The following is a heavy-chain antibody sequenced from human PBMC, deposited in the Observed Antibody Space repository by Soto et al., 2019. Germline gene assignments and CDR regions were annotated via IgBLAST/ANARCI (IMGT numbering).Heavy chain of an antibody. V-gene: IGHV4-39*01. D-gene: IGHD3-9*01. J-gene: IGHJ4*02. CDR1: GDSINSDNYY. CDR2: IYYRGNT. CDR3: ARLEGLATISYYFDY. Sequence: QLQLQESGPGLVKPSETLSLTCSVSGDSINSDNYYWGWIRQPPGKGLEWIGSIYYRGNTYYNPALKTRVTKSLDKSKGQFSLKLNSVPAADSAVYFCARLEGLATISYYFDYWGQGTLVTVSS.